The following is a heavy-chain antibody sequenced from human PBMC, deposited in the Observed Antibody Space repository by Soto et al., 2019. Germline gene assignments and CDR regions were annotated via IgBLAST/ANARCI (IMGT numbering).Heavy chain of an antibody. D-gene: IGHD3-22*01. CDR2: ISGSGGST. Sequence: EVQLLESGGGLVQPGGSLRLSCAASGFTFSSSAMSWVRQAPGKGLEWVSAISGSGGSTYYADSVKGRFTISSDISKNTLYLQMNSLRAEETVVYYCASPYYDSSGYYPYWGQGTLVTVSS. V-gene: IGHV3-23*01. CDR3: ASPYYDSSGYYPY. J-gene: IGHJ4*02. CDR1: GFTFSSSA.